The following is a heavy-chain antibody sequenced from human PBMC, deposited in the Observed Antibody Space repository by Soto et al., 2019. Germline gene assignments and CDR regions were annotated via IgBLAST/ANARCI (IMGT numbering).Heavy chain of an antibody. Sequence: QVQLVQSGAEVKKPGSSVKVSCKASGGTFSSYAISWVRQAPGQGLEWMGGIIPIFGTANYAQKFQGRVTIAAGEATSTAYMELSSLRSEDTAGYDCAREGRWAADNELWGMGVWGQGTTVTVSS. J-gene: IGHJ6*02. V-gene: IGHV1-69*01. CDR3: AREGRWAADNELWGMGV. CDR2: IIPIFGTA. D-gene: IGHD6-13*01. CDR1: GGTFSSYA.